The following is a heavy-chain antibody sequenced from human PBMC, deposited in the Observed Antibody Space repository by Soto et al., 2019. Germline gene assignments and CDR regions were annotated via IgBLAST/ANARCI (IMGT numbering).Heavy chain of an antibody. CDR1: GGSISSSSYY. CDR3: ARHGDRFEGRGAMVIAFTEYFQH. J-gene: IGHJ1*01. V-gene: IGHV4-39*01. CDR2: IYYSGST. D-gene: IGHD2-21*01. Sequence: SETLSLTCTVSGGSISSSSYYWGWIRQPPGKGLEWIGSIYYSGSTYYNPSLKSRVTISVDTSKNQFSLKLSSVTAADTAVYYCARHGDRFEGRGAMVIAFTEYFQHWGQGTLVTVSS.